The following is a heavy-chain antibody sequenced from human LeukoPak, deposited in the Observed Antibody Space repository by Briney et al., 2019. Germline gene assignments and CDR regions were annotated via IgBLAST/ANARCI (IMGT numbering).Heavy chain of an antibody. CDR1: GYTFTGYY. CDR3: ARVDVNYYYYMDV. J-gene: IGHJ6*03. CDR2: INPNSGGT. Sequence: EASVKVSCKASGYTFTGYYMHWVRQAPGQGLEWMGWINPNSGGTNYAQKFQGRVTMTRDTSISTAYMELSRLRSDDTAVYYCARVDVNYYYYMDVWGKGTTVTVSS. V-gene: IGHV1-2*02.